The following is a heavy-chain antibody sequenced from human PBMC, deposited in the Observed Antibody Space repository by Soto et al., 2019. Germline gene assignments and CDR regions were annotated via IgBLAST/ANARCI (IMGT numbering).Heavy chain of an antibody. CDR1: GGSISSSNW. V-gene: IGHV4-4*02. CDR2: IYHSGST. Sequence: QVQLQESGPGLVKPSGTLSLTCAVSGGSISSSNWWSWVRQPPGKGLEWIGEIYHSGSTNYNPSLKRRATISVDKSKNQFSLKLSAVTAADTAVYYCARRGVVVAATGDYWGQGTLVTVSS. J-gene: IGHJ4*02. CDR3: ARRGVVVAATGDY. D-gene: IGHD2-15*01.